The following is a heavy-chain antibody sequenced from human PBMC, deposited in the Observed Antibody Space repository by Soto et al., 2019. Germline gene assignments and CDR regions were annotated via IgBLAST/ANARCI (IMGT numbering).Heavy chain of an antibody. CDR2: INHSGST. D-gene: IGHD6-19*01. V-gene: IGHV4-34*01. CDR1: GGSFSGYY. Sequence: QVQLQQWGAGLLKPSETLSLTCAVYGGSFSGYYWSWIRQPPGKGLEWIGEINHSGSTNYNPSLKSRVTISVDTSKNQFSLKLSSVTAADTAVYYCARDINEGYSSDWTDGGIDYWGQGTLVTVSS. J-gene: IGHJ4*02. CDR3: ARDINEGYSSDWTDGGIDY.